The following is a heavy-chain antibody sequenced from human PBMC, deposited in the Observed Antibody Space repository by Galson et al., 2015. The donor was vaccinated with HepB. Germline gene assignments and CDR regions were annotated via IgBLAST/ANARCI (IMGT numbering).Heavy chain of an antibody. CDR3: ARDSSYDILGRDAFDI. CDR2: INPSGGST. J-gene: IGHJ3*02. D-gene: IGHD3-9*01. CDR1: GYTFTSYY. Sequence: SVKVSCKASGYTFTSYYMHWMRQAPGQGLEWMGIINPSGGSTSYAQKLQGRVTMTRDTSTSTVYMELSSLRSEDTVVYYCARDSSYDILGRDAFDIWGQGTMVTVSS. V-gene: IGHV1-46*04.